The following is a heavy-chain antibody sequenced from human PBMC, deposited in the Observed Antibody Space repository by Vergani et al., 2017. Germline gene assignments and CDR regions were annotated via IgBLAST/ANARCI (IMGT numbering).Heavy chain of an antibody. CDR3: ARVRRIYCSGGSCYEVYYYYMDV. CDR2: IYYSGST. J-gene: IGHJ6*03. D-gene: IGHD2-15*01. Sequence: QVLLQESGPGLVKPSETLSLTCTVPGGSISSYYWSWIRQPPGKGLEWIGYIYYSGSTNYNPSLKSRVTISVDTSKNQFSLKLSSVTAADTAVYYCARVRRIYCSGGSCYEVYYYYMDVWGKGTTVTVSS. CDR1: GGSISSYY. V-gene: IGHV4-59*01.